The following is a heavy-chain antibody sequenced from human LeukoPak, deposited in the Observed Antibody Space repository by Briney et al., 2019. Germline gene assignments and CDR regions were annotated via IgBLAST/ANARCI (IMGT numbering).Heavy chain of an antibody. CDR3: ARRGTFGHGYSSSRGPFDP. Sequence: SETLSLTCAVYGGSFSGYYWSWIRQPPGKGLEWIGEINHSGSTNYNPSLKSRVTISVDTSKNQFSLKLSSVTAADTAVYYCARRGTFGHGYSSSRGPFDPWGQGTLVTVSS. D-gene: IGHD6-19*01. V-gene: IGHV4-34*01. CDR1: GGSFSGYY. CDR2: INHSGST. J-gene: IGHJ5*02.